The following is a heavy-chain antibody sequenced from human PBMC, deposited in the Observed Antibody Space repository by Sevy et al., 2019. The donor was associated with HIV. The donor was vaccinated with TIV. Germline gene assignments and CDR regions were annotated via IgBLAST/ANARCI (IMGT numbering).Heavy chain of an antibody. Sequence: GGSLRLSCAASGFTFSDHYMEWVRQAPGKGLEWVGRTRNKADSYTTEYAASVRGRLTISRDDSKNSRYLQMNSLKTEDTAVYYCAAHAGIAAAGRVFDYWGQGTLVTVSS. J-gene: IGHJ4*02. CDR2: TRNKADSYTT. D-gene: IGHD6-13*01. CDR3: AAHAGIAAAGRVFDY. V-gene: IGHV3-72*01. CDR1: GFTFSDHY.